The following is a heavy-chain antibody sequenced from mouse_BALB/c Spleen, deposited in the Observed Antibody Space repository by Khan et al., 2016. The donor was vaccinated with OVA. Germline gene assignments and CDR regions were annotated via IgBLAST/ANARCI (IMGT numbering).Heavy chain of an antibody. CDR1: GYSITSDNA. V-gene: IGHV3-2*02. CDR2: IRYSGNT. J-gene: IGHJ2*01. Sequence: VQLKESGPGLVKPSQSLSLTCTVTGYSITSDNAWNWIRQFPGNKLEWMGYIRYSGNTNSNQSLKSRTSITRDTYENQFFLQLNSVTSEDTATYYCARIYGGYFDYWGQGTTLTVSS. CDR3: ARIYGGYFDY. D-gene: IGHD1-1*01.